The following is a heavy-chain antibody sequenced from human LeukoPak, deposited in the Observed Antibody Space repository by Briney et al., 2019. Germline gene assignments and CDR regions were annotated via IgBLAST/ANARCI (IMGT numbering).Heavy chain of an antibody. CDR3: ARGYSSGWYDAFDI. D-gene: IGHD6-19*01. Sequence: SETLSLTCAVSGYSISSGYYWGWIRQPPGKGLEWIGSIYHSGSTYYNPSLKSRVTISVDTSKNQFSLNLSSVTAADTAVYYCARGYSSGWYDAFDIWGQGTMVTVSS. V-gene: IGHV4-38-2*01. CDR2: IYHSGST. J-gene: IGHJ3*02. CDR1: GYSISSGYY.